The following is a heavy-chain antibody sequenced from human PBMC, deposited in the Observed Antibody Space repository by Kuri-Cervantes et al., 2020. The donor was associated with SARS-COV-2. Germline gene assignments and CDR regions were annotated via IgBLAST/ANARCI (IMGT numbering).Heavy chain of an antibody. CDR2: IIPIFGTA. V-gene: IGHV1-69*06. J-gene: IGHJ4*02. CDR3: ARDFVAGSPSY. D-gene: IGHD6-6*01. Sequence: SVKVSCKASGGTFSSYAISWVRQAPGQGLEWMGGIIPIFGTANYAQKFQDRITITADKSTSTAYMELSSLRSDDTAIYYCARDFVAGSPSYWGQGTLVTVSS. CDR1: GGTFSSYA.